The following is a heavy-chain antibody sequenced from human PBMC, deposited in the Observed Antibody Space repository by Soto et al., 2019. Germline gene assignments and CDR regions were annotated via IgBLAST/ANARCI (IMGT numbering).Heavy chain of an antibody. D-gene: IGHD1-26*01. J-gene: IGHJ3*02. CDR3: AKDSPYSASYKEDAFDI. CDR2: ISGSGGST. V-gene: IGHV3-23*01. Sequence: GGSLRLSCAASGFTFSSYAMSWVRQAPGKGLEWVSAISGSGGSTYHADSVKGRFTISRDNSKNTLLLQMNSLRAEDTAVYYCAKDSPYSASYKEDAFDIWGQGTMVTVSS. CDR1: GFTFSSYA.